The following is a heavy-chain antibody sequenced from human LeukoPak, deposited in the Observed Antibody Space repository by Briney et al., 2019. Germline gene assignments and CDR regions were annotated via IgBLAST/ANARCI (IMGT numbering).Heavy chain of an antibody. D-gene: IGHD2-2*01. CDR2: IYPGDSDT. J-gene: IGHJ5*02. CDR1: GYSFTSYW. CDR3: ARSLLYCSSTSCSAGWFDP. Sequence: GESLKISCKGSGYSFTSYWIGWVRQMPGKGLEWMGIIYPGDSDTRYSLSFQGQVTISADKSISTAYLQWSSLKASDTAMYYCARSLLYCSSTSCSAGWFDPWGQGTLVTVSS. V-gene: IGHV5-51*01.